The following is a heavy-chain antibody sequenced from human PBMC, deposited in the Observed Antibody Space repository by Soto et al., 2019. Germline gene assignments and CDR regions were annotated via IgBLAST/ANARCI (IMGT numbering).Heavy chain of an antibody. J-gene: IGHJ6*02. CDR1: GYTFTSYD. D-gene: IGHD6-13*01. CDR2: MNTNSDDT. Sequence: GASVKVSCKTSGYTFTSYDINWVRQAPGQGLEWVGWMNTNSDDTSSAQKFRGRLTLTRDKSMRAVYMKLSNLRPDDSAVYYCAREWSAAGHFYGMGVWGQGTTVTVSS. V-gene: IGHV1-8*01. CDR3: AREWSAAGHFYGMGV.